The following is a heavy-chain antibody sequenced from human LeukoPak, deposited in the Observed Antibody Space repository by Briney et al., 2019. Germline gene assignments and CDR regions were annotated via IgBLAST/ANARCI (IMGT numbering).Heavy chain of an antibody. Sequence: SETLSLTCAVYGGSFSGYFWSWIRQPPGKGLEWIGEINHSGSTNYNPSLKSRVTISVDTSKNQLSLKLSSVTAADTAVYYCARSFQMYYYYMDVWGKGTTVTVSS. D-gene: IGHD3-10*01. CDR3: ARSFQMYYYYMDV. V-gene: IGHV4-34*01. CDR2: INHSGST. CDR1: GGSFSGYF. J-gene: IGHJ6*03.